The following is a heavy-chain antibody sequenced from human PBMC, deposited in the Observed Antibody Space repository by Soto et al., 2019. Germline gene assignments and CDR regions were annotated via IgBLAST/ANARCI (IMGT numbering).Heavy chain of an antibody. CDR2: VYHTGST. D-gene: IGHD2-8*02. J-gene: IGHJ4*02. V-gene: IGHV4-59*13. Sequence: SETLSLTCTISGGSISDYYWSWVRQSPGKGLEWIGYVYHTGSTNYNPSLKTRVTISVDTSRNQFSLLLYSVTAADTTVYYCAKDYTSTGWDEAFDYWGQGTLVTVSS. CDR3: AKDYTSTGWDEAFDY. CDR1: GGSISDYY.